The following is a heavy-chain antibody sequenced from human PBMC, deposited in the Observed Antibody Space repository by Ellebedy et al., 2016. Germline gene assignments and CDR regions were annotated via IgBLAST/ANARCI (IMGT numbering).Heavy chain of an antibody. D-gene: IGHD3-10*01. J-gene: IGHJ3*01. Sequence: GESLKISXAASGFTFITYDMHWVRQAPGKGLEWVASMSGSGLGTYYADSVKGRFTVSRDNSKSTLYLQMNSLRAEDTAVYYCVKDMGVRSRGADWGQGTLVTVSS. V-gene: IGHV3-23*01. CDR3: VKDMGVRSRGAD. CDR1: GFTFITYD. CDR2: MSGSGLGT.